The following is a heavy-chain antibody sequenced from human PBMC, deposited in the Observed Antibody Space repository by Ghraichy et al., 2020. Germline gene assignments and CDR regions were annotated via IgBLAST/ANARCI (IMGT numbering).Heavy chain of an antibody. V-gene: IGHV4-39*01. CDR3: ARQPAGTMREFAFDY. D-gene: IGHD3-10*01. J-gene: IGHJ4*02. CDR2: TNYGGTT. Sequence: SETLSLTCTVSGGSITSNTYYWGWIRQPPGKGLEWIGSTNYGGTTSYNPSLKSRVTISVDTSKNQFSLKLSSLTAADTAVYWCARQPAGTMREFAFDYWGQGTLVTVSS. CDR1: GGSITSNTYY.